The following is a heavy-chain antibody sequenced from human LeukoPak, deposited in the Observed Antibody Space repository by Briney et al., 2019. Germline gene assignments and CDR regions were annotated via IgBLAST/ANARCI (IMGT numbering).Heavy chain of an antibody. CDR1: GFTFSSYA. V-gene: IGHV3-30-3*01. CDR3: ARDPRGSPYYFDY. Sequence: GGPLRLSCAASGFTFSSYAIHWVRQAPGKGLEWVAVISYDGTNKNYADSVKGRFTISRDNSKNTVYLQMNSLRVEDAAVYYCARDPRGSPYYFDYWGQGTLVTVSS. CDR2: ISYDGTNK. D-gene: IGHD1-26*01. J-gene: IGHJ4*02.